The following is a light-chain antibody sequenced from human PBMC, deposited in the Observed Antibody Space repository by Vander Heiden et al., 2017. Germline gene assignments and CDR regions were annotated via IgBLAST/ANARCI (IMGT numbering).Light chain of an antibody. J-gene: IGKJ5*01. CDR3: QQRSNLIT. CDR1: QSVSSY. V-gene: IGKV3-11*01. Sequence: EIVLTQSPATLSLSPGDRATLSCRASQSVSSYLAWYQQKPGQAPRLLIYGASNRATGIPARFSGSGSGTDFTLTISSLEPEDFAAYYCQQRSNLITFGQGTRLEIK. CDR2: GAS.